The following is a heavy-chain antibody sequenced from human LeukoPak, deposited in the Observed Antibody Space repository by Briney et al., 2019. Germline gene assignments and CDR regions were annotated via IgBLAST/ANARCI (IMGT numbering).Heavy chain of an antibody. V-gene: IGHV3-30*01. CDR3: ASDLGQGYYYYYMDV. Sequence: GRSLRLSCAASGFTFSSYAMHWVRQAPGKGLEWVAVISYDGSNKYYADSVKGRFTISRDNSKNTLYLQMNSLRAEDTAVYYCASDLGQGYYYYYMDVWGQGTMVTVSS. D-gene: IGHD7-27*01. J-gene: IGHJ6*03. CDR2: ISYDGSNK. CDR1: GFTFSSYA.